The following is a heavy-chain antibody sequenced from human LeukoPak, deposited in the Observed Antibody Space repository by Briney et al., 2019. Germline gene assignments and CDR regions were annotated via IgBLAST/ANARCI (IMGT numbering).Heavy chain of an antibody. CDR2: IYYSGST. CDR1: GGSISSYY. V-gene: IGHV4-59*01. CDR3: ARDPGYRSGGSCYFDY. D-gene: IGHD2-15*01. J-gene: IGHJ4*02. Sequence: SETLSLTCTVSGGSISSYYWSWIRQPPGKGLEWIGYIYYSGSTNYNPSLKSRVTISVDTSKNQFSLKLSSVTAADTAVYYCARDPGYRSGGSCYFDYWGQGTLVTVSS.